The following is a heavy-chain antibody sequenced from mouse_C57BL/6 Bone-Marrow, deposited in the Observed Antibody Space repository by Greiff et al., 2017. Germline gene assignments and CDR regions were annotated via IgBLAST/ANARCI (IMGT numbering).Heavy chain of an antibody. CDR2: IHPNSGST. J-gene: IGHJ1*03. V-gene: IGHV1-64*01. CDR1: GYTFTSYW. Sequence: VQLQQPGAELVKPGASVKLSCKASGYTFTSYWMHWVKQRPGQGLEWIGMIHPNSGSTNYNEKFKSKATLTVDKSSSTAYMQLSSLTSEDSAVYYCARRGPRGYFDVWGTGTTVTVSS. CDR3: ARRGPRGYFDV.